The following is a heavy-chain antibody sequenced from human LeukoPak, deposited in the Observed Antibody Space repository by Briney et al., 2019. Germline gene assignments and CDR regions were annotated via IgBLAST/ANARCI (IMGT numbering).Heavy chain of an antibody. CDR2: ICSYNGYT. D-gene: IGHD6-19*01. J-gene: IGHJ5*02. CDR1: VYTFPHYV. Sequence: GAWVPVSFMATVYTFPHYVISWVGQAPGQGRAGVGWICSYNGYTKYAQKLQGRVTMTTDTSTSTAYMELRSLRSDDTGVYYCARGSQSLYSSGWRWWFDPWGQGTLVTVSP. CDR3: ARGSQSLYSSGWRWWFDP. V-gene: IGHV1-18*04.